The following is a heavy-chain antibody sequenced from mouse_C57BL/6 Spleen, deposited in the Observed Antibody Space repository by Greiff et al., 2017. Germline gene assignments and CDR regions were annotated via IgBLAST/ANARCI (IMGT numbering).Heavy chain of an antibody. D-gene: IGHD1-1*01. Sequence: QAHVKQPGAELVRPGSSVKLSCKASGYTFTGYWMDWVKQRPGQGLEWIGNIYPSASETPYNQKFKDKATLTVDKSSSTASMQLSSLTSEDSAVYYCAREGNSGSSLYAMDYWGQGTSVTVSS. CDR2: IYPSASET. CDR1: GYTFTGYW. CDR3: AREGNSGSSLYAMDY. J-gene: IGHJ4*01. V-gene: IGHV1-61*01.